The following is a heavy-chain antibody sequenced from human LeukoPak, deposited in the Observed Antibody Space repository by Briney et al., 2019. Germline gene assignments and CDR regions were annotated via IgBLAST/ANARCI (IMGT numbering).Heavy chain of an antibody. CDR2: INSDGSST. Sequence: GGSLRLSCAASGFTFSSSWMHWVRQAPEKGLVWVSRINSDGSSTSHADSVKGRFTISKDNAKNTVYLQMNNLRTEDTAVYYCVSFYETNWGRGTLVTVSS. CDR3: VSFYETN. J-gene: IGHJ4*02. D-gene: IGHD2-2*01. CDR1: GFTFSSSW. V-gene: IGHV3-74*01.